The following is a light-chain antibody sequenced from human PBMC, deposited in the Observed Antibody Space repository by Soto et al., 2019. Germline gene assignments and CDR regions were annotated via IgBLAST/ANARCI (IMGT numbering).Light chain of an antibody. J-gene: IGKJ2*01. CDR1: QSPLYSDGNTY. Sequence: DVVMTQSPLSLPVTLGQPASISCRSSQSPLYSDGNTYLSWFHQRPGQSPGRLIYKVSHRDSGVTDXXSGSGSGTDFTLQINRVEAEDLGVYYCLQGTYWPYTFGQGTKLEIK. CDR2: KVS. V-gene: IGKV2-30*01. CDR3: LQGTYWPYT.